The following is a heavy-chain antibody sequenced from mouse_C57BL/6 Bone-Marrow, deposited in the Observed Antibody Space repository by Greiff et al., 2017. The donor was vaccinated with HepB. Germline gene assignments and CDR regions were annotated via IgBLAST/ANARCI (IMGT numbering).Heavy chain of an antibody. Sequence: EVQLQESGGDLVKPGGSLKLSCAASGFTFSSYGMSWVRQTPDKRLEWVATISSGGSYTYYPDSVKGRFTISRDNAKNTLYLQMSSLKSEDTAMYYCARGDYGTLDYWGQGTTLTVSS. V-gene: IGHV5-6*01. J-gene: IGHJ2*01. CDR2: ISSGGSYT. CDR3: ARGDYGTLDY. D-gene: IGHD1-1*01. CDR1: GFTFSSYG.